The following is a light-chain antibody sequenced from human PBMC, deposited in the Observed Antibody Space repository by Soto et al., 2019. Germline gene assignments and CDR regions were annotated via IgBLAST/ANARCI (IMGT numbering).Light chain of an antibody. CDR3: QEYKYSKK. J-gene: IGKJ1*01. CDR2: GAS. Sequence: EIVMTQSPATLSVSPGERATLSCRASQSVSSKLAWYQQKPGQAPRLLIYGASTRATGIPARFIGSGSETEFTLTISSLQSEDFAVYYCQEYKYSKKFGQGTKVDIK. CDR1: QSVSSK. V-gene: IGKV3-15*01.